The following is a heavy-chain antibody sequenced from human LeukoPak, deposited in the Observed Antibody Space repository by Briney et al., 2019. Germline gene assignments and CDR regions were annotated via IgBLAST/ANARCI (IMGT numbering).Heavy chain of an antibody. CDR1: GGTFSSYA. J-gene: IGHJ4*02. CDR3: ARDNYYDIAYFDY. D-gene: IGHD3-22*01. Sequence: SVKVSCKASGGTFSSYAISWVRQAPGQGLEWMGGIIPIFGTANYAQKFQGRVTITADESTSTAYMELSSLRSEDTAVYYCARDNYYDIAYFDYSGQGTLVTVSS. V-gene: IGHV1-69*01. CDR2: IIPIFGTA.